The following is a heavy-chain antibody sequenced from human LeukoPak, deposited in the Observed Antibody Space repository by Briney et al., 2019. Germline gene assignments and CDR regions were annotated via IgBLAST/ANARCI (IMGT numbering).Heavy chain of an antibody. Sequence: ASVKVSCKASGYTFSVYHMHWVRQAPGQGLEWMGWINPNSGGTNYAQNLQGRVTMTRETSISTAYMELSRLRSDDTAGYYCGLVASGNWWFDPWGQGTLVTVSS. CDR1: GYTFSVYH. V-gene: IGHV1-2*02. J-gene: IGHJ5*02. CDR2: INPNSGGT. CDR3: GLVASGNWWFDP. D-gene: IGHD2-8*02.